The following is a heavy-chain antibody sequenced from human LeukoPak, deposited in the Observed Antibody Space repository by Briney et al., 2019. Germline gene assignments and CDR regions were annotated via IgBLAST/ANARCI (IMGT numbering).Heavy chain of an antibody. CDR3: ARSFEGSGTYAY. CDR2: IYPGDSET. J-gene: IGHJ4*02. Sequence: NPGESLKISCKGSGYTSISYWIAWVRQMPGKGLEWMGIIYPGDSETRYSPSFQGQVTISADKSISTAYLQWSSLRASDTAMYYCARSFEGSGTYAYWGQGTLVTVSS. D-gene: IGHD3-10*01. CDR1: GYTSISYW. V-gene: IGHV5-51*01.